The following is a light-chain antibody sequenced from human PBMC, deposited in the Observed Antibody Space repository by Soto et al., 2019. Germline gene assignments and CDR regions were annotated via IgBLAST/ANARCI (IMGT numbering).Light chain of an antibody. CDR1: SSDVENYNL. CDR3: CSYASGDTFE. CDR2: EGT. V-gene: IGLV2-23*03. J-gene: IGLJ2*01. Sequence: QSALTQPASVSGSPGQSITISCTGTSSDVENYNLVSWYQHQPGKAPKLMIYEGTKRPSGVSNRFSGSKSGNTASLTISGLQAEDEADYYCCSYASGDTFEFGGGTKLTVL.